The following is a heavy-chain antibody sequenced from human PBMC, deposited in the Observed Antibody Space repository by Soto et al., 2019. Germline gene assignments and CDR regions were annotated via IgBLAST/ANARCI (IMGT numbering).Heavy chain of an antibody. CDR2: ISWNSGSI. CDR3: AKDIGITGTTWEIDY. V-gene: IGHV3-9*01. J-gene: IGHJ4*02. D-gene: IGHD1-20*01. CDR1: GGSISSYY. Sequence: LSLTCTVSGGSISSYYWSWVRQAPGKGLEWVSGISWNSGSIGYADSVKGRFTISRDNAKNSLYLQMNSLRAEDTALYYCAKDIGITGTTWEIDYWGQGTLVTVSS.